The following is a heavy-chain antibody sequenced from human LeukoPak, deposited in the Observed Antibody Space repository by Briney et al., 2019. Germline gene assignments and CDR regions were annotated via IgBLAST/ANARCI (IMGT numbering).Heavy chain of an antibody. D-gene: IGHD1-7*01. V-gene: IGHV4-34*01. CDR1: GGSFSGYY. J-gene: IGHJ6*02. Sequence: SSETLSLTCAVYGGSFSGYYWSWIRQPPGKGLEWIGEINHSGSTNYNPSLKSRVTISVDTSKNQFSLKLSSVTAADTAVYYCAAGTTYYYYGMDVWGQGTTVTVSS. CDR2: INHSGST. CDR3: AAGTTYYYYGMDV.